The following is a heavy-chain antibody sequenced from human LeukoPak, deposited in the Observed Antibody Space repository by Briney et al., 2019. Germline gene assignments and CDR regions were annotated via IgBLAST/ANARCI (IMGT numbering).Heavy chain of an antibody. J-gene: IGHJ3*02. CDR1: GFTFSSYW. V-gene: IGHV3-74*01. D-gene: IGHD4-17*01. Sequence: GGSLRLSCAASGFTFSSYWMHWVRQAPAKGLVWVSRINSDGSSTSYADSVKGRFTISRDNAKNTLYLQMNSLRAEDTAVYYCAREGNYGDYDAFDIWGQGTMVTVSS. CDR3: AREGNYGDYDAFDI. CDR2: INSDGSST.